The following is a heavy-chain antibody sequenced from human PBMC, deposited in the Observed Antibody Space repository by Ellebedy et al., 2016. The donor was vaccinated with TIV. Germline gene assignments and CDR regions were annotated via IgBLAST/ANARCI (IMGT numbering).Heavy chain of an antibody. V-gene: IGHV3-48*04. CDR1: GFTFSSYS. D-gene: IGHD2-15*01. Sequence: GESLKISXAASGFTFSSYSMNWVRQAPGKGLEWISYISSSSSPMSYADSVKGRFTISRDNAKNSLFLQMNSLKTEDTAMYYCTTDNTPAGHDHWGQGTLVTVSS. J-gene: IGHJ4*02. CDR3: TTDNTPAGHDH. CDR2: ISSSSSPM.